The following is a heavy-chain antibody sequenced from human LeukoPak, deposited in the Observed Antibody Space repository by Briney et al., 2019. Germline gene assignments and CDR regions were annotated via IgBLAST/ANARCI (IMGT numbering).Heavy chain of an antibody. CDR3: TRPAFSSWYYLDYYYGMDV. D-gene: IGHD6-13*01. V-gene: IGHV3-49*04. Sequence: GGSLRLSCTASGFTFGDYAMSWVRQAPGKGLEWVGFIRSKAYGRTTEYAASVKGRFTISRDDSKSIAYLQMNSLKTEDTAVYYCTRPAFSSWYYLDYYYGMDVWGQGTTVTVSS. CDR2: IRSKAYGRTT. CDR1: GFTFGDYA. J-gene: IGHJ6*02.